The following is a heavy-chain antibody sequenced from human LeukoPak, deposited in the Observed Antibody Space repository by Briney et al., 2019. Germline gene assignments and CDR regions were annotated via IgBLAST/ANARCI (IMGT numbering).Heavy chain of an antibody. Sequence: GRSLRLSCAASGFTFRNHGMRWVRQAPGKGLEWVAIIWYDGSNKYYAASVNGRFTISRDNSKNTLYLQMNSLRDDDTAVYYCVRDRGALQYFDYWGQGTLVTVSS. CDR3: VRDRGALQYFDY. J-gene: IGHJ4*02. CDR1: GFTFRNHG. V-gene: IGHV3-33*01. D-gene: IGHD2/OR15-2a*01. CDR2: IWYDGSNK.